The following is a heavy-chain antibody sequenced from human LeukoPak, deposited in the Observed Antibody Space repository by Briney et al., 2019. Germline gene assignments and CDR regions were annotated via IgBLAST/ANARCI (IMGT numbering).Heavy chain of an antibody. V-gene: IGHV4-59*01. J-gene: IGHJ6*03. CDR3: ARGMGYYDSSGSRYYYYMDV. CDR1: GGSISSYY. Sequence: PSETLSLPCTVSGGSISSYYWSWIRQPPGKGLEWIGYIYYSGSTNYNPSLKSRVTISVDTSKNQFSLKLSSVTAADTAVYYCARGMGYYDSSGSRYYYYMDVWGKGTTVTVSS. D-gene: IGHD3-22*01. CDR2: IYYSGST.